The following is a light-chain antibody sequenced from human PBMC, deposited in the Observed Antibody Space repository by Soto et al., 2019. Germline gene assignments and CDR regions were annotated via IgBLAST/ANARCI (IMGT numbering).Light chain of an antibody. CDR1: QTISSW. V-gene: IGKV1-5*03. CDR2: KAS. Sequence: DIQMTQSPSTLSASVGDRVTITCRASQTISSWLAWYQQKPGKAPRLLIFKASTLESGVPSRFSGSGSGTEFTLTISSLQPDDFATYYCQQYNLYSPITFGGGTKVDIK. CDR3: QQYNLYSPIT. J-gene: IGKJ4*01.